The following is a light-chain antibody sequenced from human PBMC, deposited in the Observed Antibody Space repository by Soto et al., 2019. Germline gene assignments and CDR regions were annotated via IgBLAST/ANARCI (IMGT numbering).Light chain of an antibody. CDR2: AAS. CDR3: QQSYSTPTT. J-gene: IGKJ4*01. CDR1: QSISSY. Sequence: DFQMTQSPSSLSASVGDRVTITCRASQSISSYLNWYQQNPGKAPKLLIYAASSLQSGVPSRFSGSGSGTDFTLTISSLQPEDFATYYCQQSYSTPTTFGGGTKVEIK. V-gene: IGKV1-39*01.